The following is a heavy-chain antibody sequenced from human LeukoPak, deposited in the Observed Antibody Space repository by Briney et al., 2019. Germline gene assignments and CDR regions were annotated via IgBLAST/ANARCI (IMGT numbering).Heavy chain of an antibody. Sequence: ASVKVSCKASGYTFTSYAMHWVRQAPGQRLEWMGWINAGNGNTKYSQKFQGRVTITADESTSTAYMELSSLRSEDTAVYYCARAPRWTSYYYYYYGMDVWGQGTTVTVSS. V-gene: IGHV1-3*01. CDR2: INAGNGNT. D-gene: IGHD2-15*01. J-gene: IGHJ6*02. CDR1: GYTFTSYA. CDR3: ARAPRWTSYYYYYYGMDV.